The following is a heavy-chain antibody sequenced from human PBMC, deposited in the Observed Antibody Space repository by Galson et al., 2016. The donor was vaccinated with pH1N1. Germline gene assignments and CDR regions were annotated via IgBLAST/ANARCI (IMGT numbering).Heavy chain of an antibody. CDR3: ATAEVARGESFDH. J-gene: IGHJ4*02. V-gene: IGHV1-24*01. CDR1: GSRYTDSESS. D-gene: IGHD3-16*01. CDR2: FDPDEGET. Sequence: SVKVSCKVSGSRYTDSESSMHWVRQAPGKGLEWMGGFDPDEGETIYAQTFQVRLTLTEDTSTNTANMDLRSLTSEDTAVYYCATAEVARGESFDHWGQGTLVTVSS.